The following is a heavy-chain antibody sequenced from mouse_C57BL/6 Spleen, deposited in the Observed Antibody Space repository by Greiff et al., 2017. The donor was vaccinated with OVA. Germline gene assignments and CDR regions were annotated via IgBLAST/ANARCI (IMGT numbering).Heavy chain of an antibody. CDR3: ARDGGGDYFDY. CDR2: ISDGGSYT. CDR1: GFTFSSYA. Sequence: EVKLMESGGGLVKPGGSLKLSCAASGFTFSSYAMSWVRQTPEKRLEWVATISDGGSYTYYPDNVKGRFTISRDNAKNNLYLQMSHLKSEDTAMYYCARDGGGDYFDYWGQGTTLTVSS. V-gene: IGHV5-4*01. J-gene: IGHJ2*01.